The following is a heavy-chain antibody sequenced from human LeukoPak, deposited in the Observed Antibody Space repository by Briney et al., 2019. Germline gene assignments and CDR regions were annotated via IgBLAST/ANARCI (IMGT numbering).Heavy chain of an antibody. CDR2: IYHSGST. CDR3: ARAKGYSSSAGYYDAFDI. CDR1: GGSISSSNW. J-gene: IGHJ3*02. D-gene: IGHD6-13*01. V-gene: IGHV4-4*02. Sequence: SETLSLTCAVSGGSISSSNWWSWVRQPPGKGLEWIGEIYHSGSTNYNPSLKSRVTISVDKSKNQFSLKLSSVTAADTAVYYCARAKGYSSSAGYYDAFDIWGQGTMVTVSS.